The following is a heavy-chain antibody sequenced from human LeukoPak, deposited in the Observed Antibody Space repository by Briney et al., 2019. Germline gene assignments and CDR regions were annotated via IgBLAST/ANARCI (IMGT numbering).Heavy chain of an antibody. D-gene: IGHD5-12*01. CDR2: ISRSSSYI. CDR3: ARDGGGYRFYNWFDP. Sequence: GGSLRLSCAASGFTFSDYYMTWIRQAPGKGLEWVSSISRSSSYIHYADSVKGRFTISRDNAKNSLYLQMNSLRAEDTAVYYCARDGGGYRFYNWFDPWGQGTLVTVSS. CDR1: GFTFSDYY. V-gene: IGHV3-11*06. J-gene: IGHJ5*02.